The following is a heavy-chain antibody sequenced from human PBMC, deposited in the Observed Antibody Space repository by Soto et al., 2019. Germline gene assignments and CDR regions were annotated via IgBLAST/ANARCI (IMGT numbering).Heavy chain of an antibody. CDR3: TSDTFGLRDT. CDR1: GFPFSHYW. Sequence: GSLRRSCAASGFPFSHYWMHWVRQTPGKGLVWVSRINPAGTITNYADSVEGRFTISRDNADSALFLQMNSLSAEDTAIYYCTSDTFGLRDTWGQGTLVTVSS. D-gene: IGHD3-16*01. V-gene: IGHV3-74*01. CDR2: INPAGTIT. J-gene: IGHJ5*02.